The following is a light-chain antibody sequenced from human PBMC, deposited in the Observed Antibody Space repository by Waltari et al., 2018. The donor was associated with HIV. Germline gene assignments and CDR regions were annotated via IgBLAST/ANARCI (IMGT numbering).Light chain of an antibody. Sequence: QPALTQPAAVSGSPGQSTTISCTGTSRDVGSYKLVSWYQQPPGKAPKLMIYEGSKRPSGVSNRFSGSKSGNTASLTISGLQAEDEADYYCCSYAGSSTWVFGGGTKLTVL. V-gene: IGLV2-23*01. J-gene: IGLJ3*02. CDR2: EGS. CDR1: SRDVGSYKL. CDR3: CSYAGSSTWV.